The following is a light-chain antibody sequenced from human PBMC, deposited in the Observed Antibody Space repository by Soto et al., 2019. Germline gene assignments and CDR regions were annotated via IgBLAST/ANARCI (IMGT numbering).Light chain of an antibody. V-gene: IGKV4-1*01. J-gene: IGKJ4*01. CDR2: WAS. CDR3: QQRSNWQGAT. CDR1: QSVLYSSDNRNY. Sequence: DIVMTQSPDSLAVSLGERATINCRSSQSVLYSSDNRNYLAWYQQKPGQPPKLLIYWASTRESGVPDRFSGSGSGTDFTLTISSLQAEDVAVYYCQQRSNWQGATFGGGTKVDIK.